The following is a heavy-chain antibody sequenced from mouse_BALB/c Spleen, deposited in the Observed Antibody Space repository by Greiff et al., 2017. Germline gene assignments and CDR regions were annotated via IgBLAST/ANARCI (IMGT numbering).Heavy chain of an antibody. CDR1: GFSLTSYG. J-gene: IGHJ4*01. V-gene: IGHV2-9*02. Sequence: VKLMESGPGLVAPSQSLSITCTVSGFSLTSYGVHWVRQPPGKGLEWLGVIWAGGTTNYNPALMSRLSISKDNSKSQVFLKMNSLQTDDTAMYYCARDSYYGNYPYYYAMDYWGQGTSVTVSS. D-gene: IGHD2-1*01. CDR2: IWAGGTT. CDR3: ARDSYYGNYPYYYAMDY.